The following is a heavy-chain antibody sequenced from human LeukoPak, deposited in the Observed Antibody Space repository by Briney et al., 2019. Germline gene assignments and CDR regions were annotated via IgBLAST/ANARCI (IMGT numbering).Heavy chain of an antibody. J-gene: IGHJ4*02. CDR3: ARVREEGYLREFDY. CDR1: GDSISSDDYY. Sequence: SETLSLTCTVSGDSISSDDYYWSWIRQPAGKGLEWIGRFSASGNSNYNPSLKSRLTISVDTSKNQFSLKLSSVTAADTAVYYCARVREEGYLREFDYWGQGTLVTVPS. CDR2: FSASGNS. V-gene: IGHV4-61*02. D-gene: IGHD5-18*01.